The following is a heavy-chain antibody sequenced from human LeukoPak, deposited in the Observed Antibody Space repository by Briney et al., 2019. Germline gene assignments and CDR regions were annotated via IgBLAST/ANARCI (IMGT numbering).Heavy chain of an antibody. CDR3: ARDDSSGGGWFDP. J-gene: IGHJ5*02. V-gene: IGHV1-69*06. D-gene: IGHD6-19*01. CDR1: GGTFSSYA. CDR2: IIPIFGTA. Sequence: SVKVSCKASGGTFSSYAISWMRQAPGQGLEWMGGIIPIFGTANYAQKFQGRVTITADKSTSTAYMELSSLRSEDTAVYYCARDDSSGGGWFDPWGQGTLVTVSS.